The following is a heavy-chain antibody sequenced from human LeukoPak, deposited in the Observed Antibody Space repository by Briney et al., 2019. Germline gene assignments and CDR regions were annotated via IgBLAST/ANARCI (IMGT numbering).Heavy chain of an antibody. CDR1: GYSFTSYW. CDR2: IHSGNSAT. CDR3: ARSLSYYDGSGYYYFDY. D-gene: IGHD3-22*01. J-gene: IGHJ4*02. V-gene: IGHV5-51*01. Sequence: GESLKISCKGSGYSFTSYWTAWARQMPGKGLEWMGIIHSGNSATKYSPSFRGQVTISADKSISTAFLQWSSLKASDTAMYYCARSLSYYDGSGYYYFDYWGQGTLVTVSS.